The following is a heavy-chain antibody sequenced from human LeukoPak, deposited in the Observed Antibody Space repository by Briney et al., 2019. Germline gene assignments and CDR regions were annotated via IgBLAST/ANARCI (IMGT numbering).Heavy chain of an antibody. CDR3: AKRRYDTSSLDWFDP. Sequence: PGGSLRLSCAASGFTFSSYGMSWVRQAPGKGLEWVSTISGTGANTYYADSVEGRFTISRDNSKSTLYLQMNSPRVEDAAVYYCAKRRYDTSSLDWFDPWGQGTLVTVSS. J-gene: IGHJ5*02. D-gene: IGHD6-13*01. V-gene: IGHV3-23*01. CDR2: ISGTGANT. CDR1: GFTFSSYG.